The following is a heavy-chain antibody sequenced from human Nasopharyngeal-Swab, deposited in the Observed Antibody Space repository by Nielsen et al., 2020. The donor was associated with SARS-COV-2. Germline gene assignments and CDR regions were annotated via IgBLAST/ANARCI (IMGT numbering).Heavy chain of an antibody. CDR3: ARDTPPTNYYGSGSSQPYYHYYGMDV. CDR2: INHSGST. V-gene: IGHV4-34*01. Sequence: SETLSLTCAVYVGSFSGYYWSWIRQPPGKGLEWIGEINHSGSTNYNPSLKSRVTISVDTSKNQFSLKLSSVTAADTAVYYCARDTPPTNYYGSGSSQPYYHYYGMDVRGQGATVTVSS. CDR1: VGSFSGYY. D-gene: IGHD3-10*01. J-gene: IGHJ6*02.